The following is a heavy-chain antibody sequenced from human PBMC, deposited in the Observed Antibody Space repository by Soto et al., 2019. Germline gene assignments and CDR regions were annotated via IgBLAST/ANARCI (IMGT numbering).Heavy chain of an antibody. CDR1: GGTFSSYA. J-gene: IGHJ4*02. V-gene: IGHV1-69*01. Sequence: QVQLVQSGAEVKKPGSSVKVSCKASGGTFSSYAISWVRQAPGQGLEWMGGIIPIFGTANYAQKFQGRVTITADESTSTAYMELSSLRSEDTAVYYCARDEANVDRASPTTAPFDYWGQGTLVTVSS. CDR2: IIPIFGTA. CDR3: ARDEANVDRASPTTAPFDY. D-gene: IGHD5-18*01.